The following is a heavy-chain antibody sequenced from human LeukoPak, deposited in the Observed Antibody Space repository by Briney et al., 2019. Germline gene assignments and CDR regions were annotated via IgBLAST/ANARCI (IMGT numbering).Heavy chain of an antibody. J-gene: IGHJ4*02. CDR1: DYIFTTYG. Sequence: RASVKVSCKASDYIFTTYGISWVRQAPGQGLEWMGWINAYNGNTNYAQKFQDRVTMTTDTSTTTAYMELRSLRSDDTAVYYCARDWRPGEPNQIDYWGQGTLVTVSS. CDR3: ARDWRPGEPNQIDY. V-gene: IGHV1-18*01. D-gene: IGHD1-14*01. CDR2: INAYNGNT.